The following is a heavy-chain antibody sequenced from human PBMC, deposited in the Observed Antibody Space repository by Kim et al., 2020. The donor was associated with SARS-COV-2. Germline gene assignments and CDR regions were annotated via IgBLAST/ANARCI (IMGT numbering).Heavy chain of an antibody. J-gene: IGHJ3*02. CDR2: ISSSSSYI. D-gene: IGHD2-21*01. CDR1: GFTFSSYS. V-gene: IGHV3-21*01. CDR3: ARDHSVDAFDI. Sequence: GGSLRLSCAASGFTFSSYSMNWVRQAPGKGLEWVSSISSSSSYIYYADSVKGRFTISRDNAKNSLYLQMNSLRAEDTAVYYCARDHSVDAFDIWGQGTMVTVSS.